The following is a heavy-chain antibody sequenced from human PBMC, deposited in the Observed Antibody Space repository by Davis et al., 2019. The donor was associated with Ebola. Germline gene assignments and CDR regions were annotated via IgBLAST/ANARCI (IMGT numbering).Heavy chain of an antibody. J-gene: IGHJ4*02. D-gene: IGHD5-24*01. Sequence: GESLKISCAASGFTFSHFWMSWVRQAPGKGLEWVANIKQDGSENFYVDSVKGRFTISRDNTKNSLYLQMNSLRAEDTAVYYCARDPPINDQPKLDAYCGQGTLVTVSS. CDR1: GFTFSHFW. CDR3: ARDPPINDQPKLDAY. V-gene: IGHV3-7*01. CDR2: IKQDGSEN.